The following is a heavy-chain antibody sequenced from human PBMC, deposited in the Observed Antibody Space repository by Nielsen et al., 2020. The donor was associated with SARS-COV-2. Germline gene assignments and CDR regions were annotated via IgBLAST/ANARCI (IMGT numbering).Heavy chain of an antibody. CDR3: ARSKIVGATWYYFDY. J-gene: IGHJ4*02. CDR2: IIPIFGTA. Sequence: SVKVSCKASGGTFSSYAISWVRQAPGQGLEWMGGIIPIFGTANYAQKFQGRVTITADESTSTAYMELSSLRSEDTAVYYCARSKIVGATWYYFDYWGQGTLVTVSS. V-gene: IGHV1-69*13. D-gene: IGHD1-26*01. CDR1: GGTFSSYA.